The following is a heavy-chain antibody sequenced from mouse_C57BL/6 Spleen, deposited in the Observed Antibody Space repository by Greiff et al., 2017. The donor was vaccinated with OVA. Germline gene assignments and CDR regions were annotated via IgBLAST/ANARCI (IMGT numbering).Heavy chain of an antibody. CDR3: ARHEWDEYYFDY. CDR2: ISGGGGNT. V-gene: IGHV5-9*01. Sequence: DVMLVESGGGLVKPGGSLKLSCAASGFTFSSYTMSWVRQTPEKRLEWVATISGGGGNTYYPDSVKGRFTISRDNAKNTLYLQMSSLRSEDTALYYCARHEWDEYYFDYWGQGTTLTVSS. CDR1: GFTFSSYT. J-gene: IGHJ2*01. D-gene: IGHD4-1*01.